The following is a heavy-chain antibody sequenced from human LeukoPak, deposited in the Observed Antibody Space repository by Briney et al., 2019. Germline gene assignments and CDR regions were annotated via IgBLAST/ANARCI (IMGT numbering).Heavy chain of an antibody. CDR3: ARVMGRYSYDYFDY. D-gene: IGHD5-18*01. J-gene: IGHJ4*02. CDR2: IYHSGST. V-gene: IGHV4-30-2*01. Sequence: PSQTLSLTCAVSGGSISSGGYSWSWIRQPPGKGLEWIGYIYHSGSTYYNPPLKSRVTISVDRSKNQFSLKLSSVTAADTAVYYCARVMGRYSYDYFDYWGQGTLVTVSS. CDR1: GGSISSGGYS.